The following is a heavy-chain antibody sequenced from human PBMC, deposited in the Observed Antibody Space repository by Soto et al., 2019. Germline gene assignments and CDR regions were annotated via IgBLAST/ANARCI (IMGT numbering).Heavy chain of an antibody. V-gene: IGHV3-9*01. CDR1: GFKFDDYA. CDR2: ISWKSGDI. J-gene: IGHJ3*02. CDR3: VKEKVPTFLHAFDI. Sequence: EVQLVESGGGLVQPGGSLRLSCAASGFKFDDYAMHWVRQAPGKGLGWVSGISWKSGDINYADSVKGRFTISRDNAKNSLFLQMNNLSADDTALYYCVKEKVPTFLHAFDIWGQGTMVTVSS. D-gene: IGHD3-16*01.